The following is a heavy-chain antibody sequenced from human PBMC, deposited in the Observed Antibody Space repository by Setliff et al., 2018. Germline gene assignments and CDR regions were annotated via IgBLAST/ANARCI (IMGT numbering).Heavy chain of an antibody. V-gene: IGHV2-5*01. D-gene: IGHD3-10*01. CDR2: VYWNDDK. CDR3: AHRGGYGADSLYYFDV. J-gene: IGHJ4*02. CDR1: GFSLSSSGVG. Sequence: SGPTLVNPTQTLTLTCTFSGFSLSSSGVGVGWIRQPPGKALEWLALVYWNDDKRYRPSLKDRLTITKDTSKNQVVLTMTNMDPVDTATYYCAHRGGYGADSLYYFDVWGQGTLVTVSS.